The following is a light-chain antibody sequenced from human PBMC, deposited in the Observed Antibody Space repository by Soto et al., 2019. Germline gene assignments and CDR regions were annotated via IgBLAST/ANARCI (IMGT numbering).Light chain of an antibody. CDR1: ESVSSY. Sequence: EIVLTQSPATLSLSPGERATLSCRASESVSSYLAWYQQKPGQVPRLLIYDASNRATGIPARFSGSGYGTDFTLTITCLEPEDFAVYYCQQRSRTFGGGTRVE. CDR3: QQRSRT. J-gene: IGKJ4*01. CDR2: DAS. V-gene: IGKV3-11*01.